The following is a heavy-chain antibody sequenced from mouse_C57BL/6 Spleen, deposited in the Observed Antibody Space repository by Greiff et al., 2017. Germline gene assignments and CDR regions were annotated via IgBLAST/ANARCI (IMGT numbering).Heavy chain of an antibody. CDR1: GYTFTSYW. J-gene: IGHJ4*01. Sequence: QVQLKQPGTELVKPGASVKLSCKASGYTFTSYWMHWVKQRPGQGLEWIGNINPSNGGTNYNEKFKSKATLTVDKSSSTAYMQLSSLTSEDSAVYYCAGDGYYRGYAMDYWGQGTSVTVSS. CDR3: AGDGYYRGYAMDY. V-gene: IGHV1-53*01. D-gene: IGHD2-3*01. CDR2: INPSNGGT.